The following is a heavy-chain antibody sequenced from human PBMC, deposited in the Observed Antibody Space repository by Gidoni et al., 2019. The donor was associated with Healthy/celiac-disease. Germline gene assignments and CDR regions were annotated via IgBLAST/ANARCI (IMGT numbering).Heavy chain of an antibody. J-gene: IGHJ5*02. CDR2: IYYSGST. D-gene: IGHD3-22*01. CDR3: AREKVTYYYDSSGYYYNWFDP. Sequence: QLQLQESGPGLVKPSETLSLTCTVSGGSISSSSYYWGWIRQPPGKGLEWIGSIYYSGSTYYNPSLKSRVTISVDTSKNQFSLKLSSVTAADTAVYYCAREKVTYYYDSSGYYYNWFDPWGQGTLVTVSS. V-gene: IGHV4-39*07. CDR1: GGSISSSSYY.